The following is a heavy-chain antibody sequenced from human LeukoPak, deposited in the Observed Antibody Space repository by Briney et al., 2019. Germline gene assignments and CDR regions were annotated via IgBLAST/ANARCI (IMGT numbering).Heavy chain of an antibody. D-gene: IGHD3-22*01. CDR2: INSDGSST. V-gene: IGHV3-74*01. CDR3: ARSHYYDSSGYFY. J-gene: IGHJ4*02. Sequence: GGSLRLSCAASGFTFSSYWMHWVRQAPGKGLVWVSRINSDGSSTSYADSVKGRSTISRDNAKNTLYLQMNSLRAEDTAVYYCARSHYYDSSGYFYWGQGTLVTVSS. CDR1: GFTFSSYW.